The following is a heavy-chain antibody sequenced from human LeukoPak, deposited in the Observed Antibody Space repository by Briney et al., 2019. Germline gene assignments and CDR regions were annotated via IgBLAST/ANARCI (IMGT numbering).Heavy chain of an antibody. D-gene: IGHD2-8*01. J-gene: IGHJ4*02. CDR1: TDTLRNHY. CDR3: AGSKYSTTSSPPAY. V-gene: IGHV1-2*02. Sequence: ASVKVSFQASTDTLRNHYIHWVRLAPGQGLEWMGWINPNSGATTSAQGFQGRLTLTTDTSITTAYMEMRRLRSDDPALYFCAGSKYSTTSSPPAYWGQGTLVTVSS. CDR2: INPNSGAT.